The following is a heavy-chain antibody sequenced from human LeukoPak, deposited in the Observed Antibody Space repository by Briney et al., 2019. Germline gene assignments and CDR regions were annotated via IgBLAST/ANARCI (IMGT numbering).Heavy chain of an antibody. CDR3: ASGPYPAAGTDHQFDY. CDR1: GASISSYY. V-gene: IGHV4-59*01. D-gene: IGHD6-13*01. Sequence: SETLSLTCTVSGASISSYYWSWIRQPPGKGLEWIGYIYYSGSTHYNPSLKSRLTISVDTSKNQFSLKLSSVTAADTAVYYCASGPYPAAGTDHQFDYWGQGTLVSVSS. CDR2: IYYSGST. J-gene: IGHJ4*02.